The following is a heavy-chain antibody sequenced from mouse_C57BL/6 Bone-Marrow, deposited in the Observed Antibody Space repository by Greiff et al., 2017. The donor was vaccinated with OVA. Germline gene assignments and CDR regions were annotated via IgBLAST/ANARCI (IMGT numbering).Heavy chain of an antibody. CDR1: GYSITSGYD. V-gene: IGHV3-1*01. J-gene: IGHJ4*01. CDR3: ARETPYYSNYVGAMDY. D-gene: IGHD2-5*01. Sequence: EVKLVESGPGMVKPSQSLSLTCTVTGYSITSGYDWHWIRHFPGNKLEWMGYISYSGSTNYNPSLKSRISITHDTSKNHFFLKLNSVTTEDTATYYCARETPYYSNYVGAMDYWGQGTSVTVSS. CDR2: ISYSGST.